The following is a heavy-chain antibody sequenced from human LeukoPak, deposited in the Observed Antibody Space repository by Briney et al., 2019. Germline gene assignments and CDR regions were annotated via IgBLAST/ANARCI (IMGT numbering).Heavy chain of an antibody. V-gene: IGHV3-9*03. CDR3: AKSFFPRAAIHPYYFDY. CDR2: ISWNSGSI. J-gene: IGHJ4*02. Sequence: GRSLRLSCAASGFTFDDYAMHWVRQAPGKGLEWVSGISWNSGSIGYADSVKGRFTISGDNAKNSLYLQMNSLRAEDMALYYCAKSFFPRAAIHPYYFDYWGQGTLVTVSS. CDR1: GFTFDDYA. D-gene: IGHD2-2*02.